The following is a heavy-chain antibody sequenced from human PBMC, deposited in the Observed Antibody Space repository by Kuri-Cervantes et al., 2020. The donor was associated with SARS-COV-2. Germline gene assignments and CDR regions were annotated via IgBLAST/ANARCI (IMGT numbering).Heavy chain of an antibody. CDR1: GFTFDDYA. Sequence: SLKISCAASGFTFDDYAMHWVRQAPGKGLEWVSGISWNSGSIGYADSVKGRFTISRDNAKNSLYLQMNSLRAEDTAVYYCARGHSPGRWLQSGAFDIWGQGTMVTVSS. D-gene: IGHD5-24*01. CDR3: ARGHSPGRWLQSGAFDI. V-gene: IGHV3-9*01. CDR2: ISWNSGSI. J-gene: IGHJ3*02.